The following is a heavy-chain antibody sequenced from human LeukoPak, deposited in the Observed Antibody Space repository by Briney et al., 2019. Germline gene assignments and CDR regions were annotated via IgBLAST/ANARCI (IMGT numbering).Heavy chain of an antibody. CDR2: IKQDGSEK. J-gene: IGHJ4*02. V-gene: IGHV3-7*01. D-gene: IGHD3-3*01. CDR1: GFTFSSYW. CDR3: ARGINVLRFLEWLLYFDY. Sequence: PGGSLRLSCAASGFTFSSYWMSWVRQAPGKGLEWVANIKQDGSEKYYVDSVKGRFTTSRDNAKNSLYLQMNSLRAEDTAVYYCARGINVLRFLEWLLYFDYWGQGTLVTVSS.